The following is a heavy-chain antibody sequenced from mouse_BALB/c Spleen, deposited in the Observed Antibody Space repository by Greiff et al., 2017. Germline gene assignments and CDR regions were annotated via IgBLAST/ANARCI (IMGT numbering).Heavy chain of an antibody. CDR3: ARRDYYGSSPDD. D-gene: IGHD1-1*01. V-gene: IGHV1-54*03. J-gene: IGHJ2*01. CDR2: INPGSGGT. Sequence: VQLQQSGAELVRPGTSVKVSCKASGYAFTNYLIEWVKQRPGQGLEWIGVINPGSGGTNYNEKFKGKATLTADKSSSTAYMQLSSLTSDDSAVYFCARRDYYGSSPDDWGQGTTLTVSS. CDR1: GYAFTNYL.